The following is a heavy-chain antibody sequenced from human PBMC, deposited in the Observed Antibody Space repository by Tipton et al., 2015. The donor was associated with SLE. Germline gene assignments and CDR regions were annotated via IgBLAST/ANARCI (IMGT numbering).Heavy chain of an antibody. V-gene: IGHV4-39*01. CDR3: ARRPDQVEWLLPLPKPSDYFDY. Sequence: TLSLTCTVSGGSISSSSYYWGWIRQPPGKGLEWIGSIYYSGSTYYNPSLKSRVTISVDTSKNQFSLKLSSVTAADTAVYYCARRPDQVEWLLPLPKPSDYFDYWGQGTLVTVSS. J-gene: IGHJ4*02. D-gene: IGHD3-3*01. CDR1: GGSISSSSYY. CDR2: IYYSGST.